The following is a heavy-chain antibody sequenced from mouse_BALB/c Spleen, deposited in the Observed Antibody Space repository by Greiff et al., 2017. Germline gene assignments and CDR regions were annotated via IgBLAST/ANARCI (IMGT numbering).Heavy chain of an antibody. CDR1: GFSLTGYG. J-gene: IGHJ3*01. V-gene: IGHV2-6-7*01. D-gene: IGHD2-4*01. CDR3: ASGGAMIGFAY. CDR2: IWGDGST. Sequence: VQLKESGPGLVAPSQSLSITCTVSGFSLTGYGVNWVRQPPGKGLEWLGMIWGDGSTDYNSALKSRLSISKDNSKSQVFLKMNSLQTDDTARYYCASGGAMIGFAYWGQGTLVTVSA.